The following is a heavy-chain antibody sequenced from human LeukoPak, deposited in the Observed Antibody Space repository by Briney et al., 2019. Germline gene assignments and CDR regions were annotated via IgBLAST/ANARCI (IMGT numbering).Heavy chain of an antibody. D-gene: IGHD6-19*01. V-gene: IGHV3-21*01. J-gene: IGHJ5*02. CDR2: LTPNSDYK. CDR1: GFTFSSFS. Sequence: GGTLRLSRAASGFTFSSFSFNWVTQAPGKALEGVSSLTPNSDYKWYTDPVKARFTIPRGNAQNSLYLQLNSLRVEDRSLYYCVRELYGSGSGSGRVYYFDRWGQGTQVTVSS. CDR3: VRELYGSGSGSGRVYYFDR.